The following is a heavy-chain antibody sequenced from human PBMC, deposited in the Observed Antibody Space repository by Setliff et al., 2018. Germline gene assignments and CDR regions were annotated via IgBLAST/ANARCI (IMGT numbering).Heavy chain of an antibody. D-gene: IGHD5-12*01. V-gene: IGHV4-39*01. J-gene: IGHJ4*02. Sequence: PSETLSLTCSFSDDSFYSDYYFWGWIRQPPGKGLEWIATISSSGATNYNSSLKSRVTLSRDVAKRQFALNLRSVTAVDTAVYYCAREGRWDYNYPIYWGQGILVTVSS. CDR3: AREGRWDYNYPIY. CDR2: ISSSGAT. CDR1: DDSFYSDYYF.